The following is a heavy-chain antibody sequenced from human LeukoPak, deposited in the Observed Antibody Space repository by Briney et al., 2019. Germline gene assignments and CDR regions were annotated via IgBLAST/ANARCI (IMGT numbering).Heavy chain of an antibody. CDR3: ATLPDIVVVPAAKEHY. CDR2: ISAYNGNT. Sequence: ASVKVSCKASGGTFSSYAISWVRQAPGQGLEWMGWISAYNGNTNYAQKLQGRVTMTTDTSTSTAYMELRSLRSEDTAVYYCATLPDIVVVPAAKEHYWGQGTLVTVSS. V-gene: IGHV1-18*01. CDR1: GGTFSSYA. D-gene: IGHD2-2*01. J-gene: IGHJ4*02.